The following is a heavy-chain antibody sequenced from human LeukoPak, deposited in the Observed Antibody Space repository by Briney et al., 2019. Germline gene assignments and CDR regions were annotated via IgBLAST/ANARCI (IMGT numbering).Heavy chain of an antibody. CDR2: INHSGST. V-gene: IGHV4-34*01. CDR1: GGSFSGYY. D-gene: IGHD3-10*01. Sequence: SETLSLTCAVYGGSFSGYYWSWIRQPPGRGLEWIGEINHSGSTNYNPSLKSRVTISVDTSKNQFSLKLSSVTAADTAVYYCARGRTMVRGVIKHFDYWGQGTLVTVSS. J-gene: IGHJ4*02. CDR3: ARGRTMVRGVIKHFDY.